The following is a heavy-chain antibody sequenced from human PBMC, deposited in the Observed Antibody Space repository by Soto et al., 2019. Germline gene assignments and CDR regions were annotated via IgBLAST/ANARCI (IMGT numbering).Heavy chain of an antibody. CDR1: GFTFSSYA. V-gene: IGHV3-23*01. J-gene: IGHJ4*02. D-gene: IGHD3-22*01. CDR3: AKDRSSFAYASYPFKY. CDR2: ISGSGGST. Sequence: GGSLRLSCAASGFTFSSYAMSWVRQAPGKGLEWVSAISGSGGSTYYADSVKGRFTISRENSKNTLCLQMNSLRAEDTAVYYCAKDRSSFAYASYPFKYWGQATLVNDPS.